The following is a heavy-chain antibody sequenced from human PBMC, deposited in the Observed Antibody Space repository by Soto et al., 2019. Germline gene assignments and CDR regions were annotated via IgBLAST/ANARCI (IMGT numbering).Heavy chain of an antibody. V-gene: IGHV3-30*03. D-gene: IGHD6-19*01. CDR3: APAGTPTSWLTLDS. Sequence: QVHLVESGGGVVQPGRSLRLSCAASGFSFRSHGMHWVRQAPGKGLEWVAVISYDGANKYYADSVRGRFTISRVNSEKTLFLQMNYLRSQATAVHYCAPAGTPTSWLTLDSWGQGTRVTVSS. CDR1: GFSFRSHG. J-gene: IGHJ4*02. CDR2: ISYDGANK.